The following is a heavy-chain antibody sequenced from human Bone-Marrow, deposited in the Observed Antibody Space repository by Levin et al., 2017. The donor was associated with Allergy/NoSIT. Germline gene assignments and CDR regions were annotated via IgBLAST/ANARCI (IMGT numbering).Heavy chain of an antibody. CDR2: IKSKTDGGTV. V-gene: IGHV3-15*01. CDR1: GITFSNAW. D-gene: IGHD6-13*01. Sequence: PGESLKISCVASGITFSNAWLSWSRQAPGKGLEWVGRIKSKTDGGTVEYAAPVKGRFTISRDDSKNTLYLQMNSLQTEDTAVYFCTTYSSSWYYFVYWGQGTLVTVSS. J-gene: IGHJ4*02. CDR3: TTYSSSWYYFVY.